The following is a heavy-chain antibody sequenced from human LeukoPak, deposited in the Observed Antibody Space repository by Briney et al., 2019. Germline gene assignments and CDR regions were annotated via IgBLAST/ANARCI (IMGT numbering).Heavy chain of an antibody. Sequence: GGSLRLSCAASGFTFSSYEMNWVRQAPGKGLEWVSYISSSGSTIYYADSGKGRFTISRDNAKNSLYLQMNSLRAEDTAVYYCAELGITMIGGVWGKGTTVTISS. CDR3: AELGITMIGGV. D-gene: IGHD3-10*02. CDR1: GFTFSSYE. CDR2: ISSSGSTI. J-gene: IGHJ6*04. V-gene: IGHV3-48*03.